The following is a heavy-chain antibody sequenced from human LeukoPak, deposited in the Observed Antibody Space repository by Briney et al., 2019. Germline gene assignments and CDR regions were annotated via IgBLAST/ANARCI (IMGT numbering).Heavy chain of an antibody. CDR3: VRFALTSSLDH. CDR1: GYTLTNNW. CDR2: IYPGYSDA. V-gene: IGHV5-51*01. Sequence: GESLKMSYKRSGYTLTNNWIGWERQVPGKGLEWMGLIYPGYSDAKYSPSFQGQVTLSVDASISTAYLQLTGLRASDTAIYYCVRFALTSSLDHWGQGTLVTVSS. D-gene: IGHD6-13*01. J-gene: IGHJ5*02.